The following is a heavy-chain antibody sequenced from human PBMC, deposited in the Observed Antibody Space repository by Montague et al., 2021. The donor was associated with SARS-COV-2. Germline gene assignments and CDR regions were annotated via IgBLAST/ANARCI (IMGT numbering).Heavy chain of an antibody. J-gene: IGHJ4*02. CDR1: GGSISSSSYY. Sequence: SETLSLTCTVSGGSISSSSYYWGWIRQPPGKGLEWIGSIYYSGSTYYNPSLNSRVTISVDTSKNQFSLKLSSVTAADTAVYYCVEIVGAADYWGQGTLVTVSS. D-gene: IGHD1-26*01. CDR3: VEIVGAADY. CDR2: IYYSGST. V-gene: IGHV4-39*01.